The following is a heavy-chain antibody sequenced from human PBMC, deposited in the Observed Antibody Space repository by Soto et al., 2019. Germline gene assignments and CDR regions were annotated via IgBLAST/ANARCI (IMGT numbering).Heavy chain of an antibody. CDR3: ATDEVDY. Sequence: PGGSLRLSCAASGFNFGNNWMHWVRQAPGKGLEWVSRMNSDGRTTNYADSVKGRFTVSRDNAKNTLYLQMNSLRAEDTAVYYCATDEVDYWGPGTLVPVSS. CDR2: MNSDGRTT. J-gene: IGHJ4*02. V-gene: IGHV3-74*01. CDR1: GFNFGNNW.